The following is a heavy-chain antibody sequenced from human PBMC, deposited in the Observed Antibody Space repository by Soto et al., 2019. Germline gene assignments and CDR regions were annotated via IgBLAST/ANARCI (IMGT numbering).Heavy chain of an antibody. CDR1: GFTFVDYY. CDR3: ARAYSDAFDI. V-gene: IGHV3-11*01. Sequence: GGSLRLSCAASGFTFVDYYMTFIRHSPGKGLEWVSYISSSGTGIYYADSVKGRFTISRDNAKKSLYLQMSSLRAEDTAVYYCARAYSDAFDIWGQGTMVTVSS. J-gene: IGHJ3*02. CDR2: ISSSGTGI. D-gene: IGHD2-15*01.